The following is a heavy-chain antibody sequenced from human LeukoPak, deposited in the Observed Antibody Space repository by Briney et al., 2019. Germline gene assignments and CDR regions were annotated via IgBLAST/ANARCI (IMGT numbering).Heavy chain of an antibody. Sequence: GGSLRLSCAASGFTFSSYSMNWVRQAPGKGLEWVSSISSSSGYIYYADSVKGRFTISRDNAKNSLYLQMNSLRAEDTAVYYCARGGVGATPPAFDIWGQGTMVTVSS. CDR3: ARGGVGATPPAFDI. D-gene: IGHD1-26*01. CDR2: ISSSSGYI. V-gene: IGHV3-21*01. CDR1: GFTFSSYS. J-gene: IGHJ3*02.